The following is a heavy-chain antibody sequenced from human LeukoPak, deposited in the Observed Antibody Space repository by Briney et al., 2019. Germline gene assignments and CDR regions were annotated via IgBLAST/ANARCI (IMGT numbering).Heavy chain of an antibody. CDR1: GYTFTGYY. J-gene: IGHJ4*02. CDR3: ARRYYDSSGYSFDY. Sequence: ASVKVSCKASGYTFTGYYMHWVRQAPGQGLEWMGWINPNSGGTNYAQKFQGRVTMTRDTSISTAYMELSRLRSDDTAVYYCARRYYDSSGYSFDYWGQGTLVTASS. V-gene: IGHV1-2*02. D-gene: IGHD3-22*01. CDR2: INPNSGGT.